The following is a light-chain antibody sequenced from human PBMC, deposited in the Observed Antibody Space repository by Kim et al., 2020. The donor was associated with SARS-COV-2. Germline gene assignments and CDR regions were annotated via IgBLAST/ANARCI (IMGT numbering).Light chain of an antibody. CDR2: DAS. J-gene: IGKJ4*01. CDR1: QTVSSK. V-gene: IGKV3D-15*01. Sequence: EIVMTQSPATLSVSPGERATLSCRASQTVSSKLAWYQQTPGQPPRLLIYDASTRATGIPAKFSGTGSGTDFTLIISSLQSEDSAVYYCQQYDSWLSFGGGTKLEI. CDR3: QQYDSWLS.